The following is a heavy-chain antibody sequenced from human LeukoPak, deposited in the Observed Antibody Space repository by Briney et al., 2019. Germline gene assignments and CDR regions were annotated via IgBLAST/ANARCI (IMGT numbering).Heavy chain of an antibody. D-gene: IGHD2-15*01. Sequence: SDTLSLTCSVSGGPITVYHWIWIRQPPGKGLEFIGYIHYTGSTNYNSSLTSRISISTDTSKNRFSLKMTSVTAADTAVYYCASDYCSGGSCYPTHAAAPFDYWGQGTLVTVSS. CDR1: GGPITVYH. CDR3: ASDYCSGGSCYPTHAAAPFDY. V-gene: IGHV4-59*07. CDR2: IHYTGST. J-gene: IGHJ4*02.